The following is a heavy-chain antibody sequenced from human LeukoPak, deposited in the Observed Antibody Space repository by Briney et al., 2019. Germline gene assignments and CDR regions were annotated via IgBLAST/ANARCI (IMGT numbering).Heavy chain of an antibody. CDR1: GFSFTSYA. Sequence: GGSLRLSCSASGFSFTSYAMNWVRQAPGEGLEWVSSITTGSSYIYYADSVRGRFSVSRDNAKNSLYLEMNSLRAEDTAVYYCARVEATTARSYYYHYMGVWGKGTTVTVSS. V-gene: IGHV3-21*06. J-gene: IGHJ6*03. CDR2: ITTGSSYI. D-gene: IGHD1-1*01. CDR3: ARVEATTARSYYYHYMGV.